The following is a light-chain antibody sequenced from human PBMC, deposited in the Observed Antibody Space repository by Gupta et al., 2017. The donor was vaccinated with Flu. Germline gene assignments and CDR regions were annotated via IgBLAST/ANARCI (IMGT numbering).Light chain of an antibody. CDR3: GTWDSRLSVVV. J-gene: IGLJ2*01. CDR1: RSNIGNND. CDR2: DDN. Sequence: QSVLTQPPSVSAALGQKVTISCSGSRSNIGNNDVSWYQQLPGTAPKLLIYDDNKRPSGIPDRFSGSKSGTSATLGITGLQTRDEADYYCGTWDSRLSVVVFGGGTKLTVL. V-gene: IGLV1-51*01.